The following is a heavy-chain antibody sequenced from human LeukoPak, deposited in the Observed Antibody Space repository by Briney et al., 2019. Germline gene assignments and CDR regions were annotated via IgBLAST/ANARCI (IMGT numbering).Heavy chain of an antibody. Sequence: GGSLRLSCAASGFTFSSNWMHWVRQAPGKGLVWVSRINSDGSSTSYADSVKGRFTISRDNAKNTLYLQMNSLRAEDTAVYYCTRERSSDWSVDWGQGTLVTVSS. CDR3: TRERSSDWSVD. D-gene: IGHD3-9*01. CDR2: INSDGSST. V-gene: IGHV3-74*01. CDR1: GFTFSSNW. J-gene: IGHJ4*02.